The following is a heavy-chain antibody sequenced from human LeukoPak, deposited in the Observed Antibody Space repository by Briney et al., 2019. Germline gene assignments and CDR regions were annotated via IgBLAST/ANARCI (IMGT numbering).Heavy chain of an antibody. CDR2: ISSSGSTI. CDR1: ACTFSTYE. V-gene: IGHV3-48*03. CDR3: GREIAVADNNCFDP. Sequence: GGSLRLSCGASACTFSTYEMKWVRQAPGKGLEWVSYISSSGSTIYYADSVKGRFTISRDNARNSLYLQMNSLRAEDTAVYDCGREIAVADNNCFDPWGQGTLVTVSS. J-gene: IGHJ5*02. D-gene: IGHD6-19*01.